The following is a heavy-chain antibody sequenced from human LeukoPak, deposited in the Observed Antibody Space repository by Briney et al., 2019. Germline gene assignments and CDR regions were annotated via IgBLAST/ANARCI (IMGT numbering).Heavy chain of an antibody. CDR2: ISYDGSNK. V-gene: IGHV3-30*03. CDR3: AHRGYYYDSSGYQGGDAFDI. J-gene: IGHJ3*02. Sequence: GGSLRLSCAASGFTFSSYGMHWVRQAPGKGLEWVAVISYDGSNKYYADSVKGRFTISRDNSKNTLYLQMNSLRAEDTAVYYCAHRGYYYDSSGYQGGDAFDIWGQGTMVTVSS. D-gene: IGHD3-22*01. CDR1: GFTFSSYG.